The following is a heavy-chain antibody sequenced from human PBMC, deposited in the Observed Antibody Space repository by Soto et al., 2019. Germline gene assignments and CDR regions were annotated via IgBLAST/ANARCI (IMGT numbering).Heavy chain of an antibody. CDR2: IYYSGST. Sequence: QVQLQESGPGLVKPSETLSLTCTVSGGSISSYYWSWIRQPPGKGLEWIGYIYYSGSTNYNPSLKSRVTISVDTSKNQFSLKLSSVTAADTAVYYCARARGSSWDYYYYYMDAWGKGTTVTVSS. D-gene: IGHD6-13*01. CDR1: GGSISSYY. CDR3: ARARGSSWDYYYYYMDA. V-gene: IGHV4-59*01. J-gene: IGHJ6*03.